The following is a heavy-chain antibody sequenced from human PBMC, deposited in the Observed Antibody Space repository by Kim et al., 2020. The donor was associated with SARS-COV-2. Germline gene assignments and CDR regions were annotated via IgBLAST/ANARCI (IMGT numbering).Heavy chain of an antibody. CDR2: LNGDESRT. J-gene: IGHJ4*02. V-gene: IGHV3-74*01. CDR3: AGGPSRDGHHNDY. CDR1: GFSFSTYW. D-gene: IGHD1-20*01. Sequence: GGSLRLSCAASGFSFSTYWMHWVRQAPGKGLVWVSRLNGDESRTSYADSVKGRFTASRDNAKNTLYLQMNSLRVEDTAVYYCAGGPSRDGHHNDYWGQGT.